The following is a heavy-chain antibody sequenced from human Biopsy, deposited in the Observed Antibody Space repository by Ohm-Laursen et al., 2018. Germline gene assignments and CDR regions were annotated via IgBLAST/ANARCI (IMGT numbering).Heavy chain of an antibody. V-gene: IGHV3-21*06. D-gene: IGHD6-25*01. Sequence: SLRLSCAASGFSVSSYDMNWVRQAPGKGLEWISYISETSSHIYDADSVRGRFTISRDNAQNSLYLQMNNLRVEDTAVYYCARERGRKIIAATDYWGQGVLVTVSS. CDR3: ARERGRKIIAATDY. CDR2: ISETSSHI. CDR1: GFSVSSYD. J-gene: IGHJ4*02.